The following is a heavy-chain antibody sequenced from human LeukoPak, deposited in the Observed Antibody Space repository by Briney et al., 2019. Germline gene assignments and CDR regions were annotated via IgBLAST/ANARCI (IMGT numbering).Heavy chain of an antibody. J-gene: IGHJ3*02. D-gene: IGHD3-3*01. Sequence: SETLSLTCTVSGGSISSYYWSWIRQPPGEGLEWIGYIYYSGSTNYNPSLKSRVTISVDTSKNQFSLKLSSVTAADTAVYYCGRVVTIFGVVIDSDGFDIWGQGKMVNV. CDR3: GRVVTIFGVVIDSDGFDI. CDR2: IYYSGST. V-gene: IGHV4-59*01. CDR1: GGSISSYY.